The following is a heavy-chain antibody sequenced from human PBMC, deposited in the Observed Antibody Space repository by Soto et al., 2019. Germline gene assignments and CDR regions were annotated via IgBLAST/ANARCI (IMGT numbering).Heavy chain of an antibody. CDR1: GGSISSGGYS. Sequence: SLTCAVSGGSISSGGYSWSWIRQPPGKGLEWIGYIYHSGSTYYNPSLKSRVTISVDRSKNQFSLKLSSVTAADTAVYYCARDGYTKGFDYWGQGTLVTVSS. V-gene: IGHV4-30-2*01. CDR3: ARDGYTKGFDY. D-gene: IGHD5-12*01. J-gene: IGHJ4*02. CDR2: IYHSGST.